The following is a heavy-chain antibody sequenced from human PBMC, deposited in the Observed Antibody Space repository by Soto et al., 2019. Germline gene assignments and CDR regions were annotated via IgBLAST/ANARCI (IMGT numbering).Heavy chain of an antibody. D-gene: IGHD6-19*01. CDR1: GFAFSNYA. CDR3: ARGGSGWYPFDY. J-gene: IGHJ4*02. Sequence: GGSLRLSCAASGFAFSNYAMSWVRQSPGKGLEWISSLTGGGDNPHYAESVKGRFTISRDNSKSTLFLQINSLSDGDTAVYYCARGGSGWYPFDYWGQGTLVTVPS. V-gene: IGHV3-23*01. CDR2: LTGGGDNP.